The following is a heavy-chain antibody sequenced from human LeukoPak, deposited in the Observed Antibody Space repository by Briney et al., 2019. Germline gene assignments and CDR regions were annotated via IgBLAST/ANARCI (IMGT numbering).Heavy chain of an antibody. CDR3: ARWYYYETSGLYYGSFDN. V-gene: IGHV3-11*01. CDR2: ISSSGSTI. D-gene: IGHD3-22*01. J-gene: IGHJ5*02. CDR1: GFTFSDDY. Sequence: GGSLRLSCAASGFTFSDDYMSWIRQAPGKGLEWVSYISSSGSTIYYADSVKGRFTISRDNAKNSLYLQMNSLRAEDTAVYYCARWYYYETSGLYYGSFDNWGQGTLVTVSS.